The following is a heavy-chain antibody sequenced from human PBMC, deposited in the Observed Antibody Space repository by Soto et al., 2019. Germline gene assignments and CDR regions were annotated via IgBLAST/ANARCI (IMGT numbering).Heavy chain of an antibody. CDR1: GYSFTSYW. J-gene: IGHJ6*02. V-gene: IGHV5-51*07. D-gene: IGHD6-19*01. CDR2: ICPGDSDT. Sequence: PGESLKISSKGSGYSFTSYWIGWVHQIPGKGGGGMGVICPGDSDTRDSRSFQGQVTMSADKSIGTAYLQWRGLKTSDTAMYYCARTVAGPVYYYYCVMDVWGQGSTVTGSS. CDR3: ARTVAGPVYYYYCVMDV.